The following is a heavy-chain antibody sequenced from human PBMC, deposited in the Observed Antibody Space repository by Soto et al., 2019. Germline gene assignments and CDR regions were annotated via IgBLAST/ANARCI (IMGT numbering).Heavy chain of an antibody. J-gene: IGHJ4*02. CDR1: GYSFTSYW. V-gene: IGHV5-10-1*03. Sequence: EVQLVQSGAEVKKPGESLRISCKGSGYSFTSYWISWVRQMPGKGLEWMGRIDPSDSYTNYSPSFQGHVTISADKSISTAYLQWSSLKASDTAMYYCARHSHGYNSVGSDGVEWGQGTLVTVSS. CDR3: ARHSHGYNSVGSDGVE. D-gene: IGHD5-12*01. CDR2: IDPSDSYT.